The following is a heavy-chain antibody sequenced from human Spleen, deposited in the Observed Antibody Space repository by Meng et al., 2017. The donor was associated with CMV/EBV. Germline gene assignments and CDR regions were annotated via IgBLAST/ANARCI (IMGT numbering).Heavy chain of an antibody. J-gene: IGHJ4*02. Sequence: GESLKISCAASGFTFSSYSMNWVRQAPGKGLEWVSSISSSSSYIYYADSVKGRFTISRDNAKNSLYLQMNSLRPEDTAIYYCARDTADSPPALDYWGQGTLVTVSS. CDR2: ISSSSSYI. CDR1: GFTFSSYS. V-gene: IGHV3-21*01. D-gene: IGHD2-21*02. CDR3: ARDTADSPPALDY.